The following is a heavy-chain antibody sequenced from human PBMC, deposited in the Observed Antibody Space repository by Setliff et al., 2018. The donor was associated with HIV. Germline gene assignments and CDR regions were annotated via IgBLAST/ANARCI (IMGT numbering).Heavy chain of an antibody. CDR2: IYYSGST. Sequence: SETLSLTCTVSGGSISSHYWSWIRQPPGKRLEWIGYIYYSGSTNYNPSLRSRVTISVDTSKNQFSLKLSSVTAADTAVYYCAGCITGTTHWFDPWGQGTLVTSPQ. CDR1: GGSISSHY. CDR3: AGCITGTTHWFDP. J-gene: IGHJ5*02. D-gene: IGHD1-20*01. V-gene: IGHV4-59*11.